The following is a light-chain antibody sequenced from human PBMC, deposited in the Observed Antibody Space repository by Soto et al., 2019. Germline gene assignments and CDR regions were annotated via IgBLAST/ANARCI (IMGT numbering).Light chain of an antibody. CDR3: QQYSNYSPIT. Sequence: DIQMTQSPSTLHASVGDSATLTFRASQTISSWLAWYQQKPGKAPNLLIYKASTLESGVPSRFSGTGSGTELTLTINGLQTDYDANYYCQQYSNYSPITFGQGTRLEIK. CDR2: KAS. CDR1: QTISSW. J-gene: IGKJ5*01. V-gene: IGKV1-5*03.